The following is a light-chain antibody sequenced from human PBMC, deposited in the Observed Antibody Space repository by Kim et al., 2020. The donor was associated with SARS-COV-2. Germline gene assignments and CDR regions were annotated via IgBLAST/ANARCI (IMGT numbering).Light chain of an antibody. V-gene: IGLV3-21*04. CDR2: YDS. Sequence: SYELTQPPSVSVAPGKTARITCGGNNIGSKSVHWYQQKPGQAPVLVIYYDSDRPSGIPERFSGSNSGNTATLTISRVEAGDEADYYCQVWDRTSGVFGGG. CDR1: NIGSKS. CDR3: QVWDRTSGV. J-gene: IGLJ3*02.